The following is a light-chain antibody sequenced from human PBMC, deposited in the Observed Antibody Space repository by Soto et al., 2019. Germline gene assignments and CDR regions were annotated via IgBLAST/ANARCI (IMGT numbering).Light chain of an antibody. V-gene: IGLV2-23*02. CDR2: DVT. J-gene: IGLJ1*01. CDR3: CSYAGSSTYV. CDR1: TSVVGSYDL. Sequence: QSVLTQPASVSGSPGQSITISCPGTTSVVGSYDLVSWYQQHPGKAPKLIIYDVTKRPSGVSNRFSGSKSGNTASLTISGLQAEDEADYYCCSYAGSSTYVFGSGTKVTVL.